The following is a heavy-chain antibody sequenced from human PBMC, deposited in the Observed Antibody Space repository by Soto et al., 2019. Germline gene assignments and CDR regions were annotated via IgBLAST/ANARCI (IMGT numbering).Heavy chain of an antibody. Sequence: ASETLSLTCAVYGGSFSGYYWSWIRQPPGKGLEWIGEINHSGSTNYNPSLKSRVTISVDTSKNQFSLKLSSVTAADTAVYYCARGRTRGSGSYYPRYNWFDPWGQGTLVTVSS. CDR3: ARGRTRGSGSYYPRYNWFDP. V-gene: IGHV4-34*01. J-gene: IGHJ5*02. CDR1: GGSFSGYY. CDR2: INHSGST. D-gene: IGHD3-10*01.